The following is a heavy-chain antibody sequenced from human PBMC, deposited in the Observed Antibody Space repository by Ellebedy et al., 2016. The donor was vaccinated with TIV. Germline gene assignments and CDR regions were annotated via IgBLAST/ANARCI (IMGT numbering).Heavy chain of an antibody. V-gene: IGHV3-21*01. CDR3: ARGGSRGGGA. D-gene: IGHD3-16*01. Sequence: GESLKISCAASGFIFSSYSINWVRQAPGKGLEWVSSISTSSSYIYYADSVKGRFTIYRDNAKNSLYLQMNSLRAEETAVYYCARGGSRGGGAWGQGTLVTVSS. J-gene: IGHJ4*02. CDR1: GFIFSSYS. CDR2: ISTSSSYI.